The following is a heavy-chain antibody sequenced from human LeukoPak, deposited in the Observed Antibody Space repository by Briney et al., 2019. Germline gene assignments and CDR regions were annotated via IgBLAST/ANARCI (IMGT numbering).Heavy chain of an antibody. CDR2: ITGSAGGT. Sequence: GGSLRLSCAASGFTFSSYAMGWVRQASGKGLEWVSAITGSAGGTYYADSVKGRSAISRDNSKNTLYLDMNSLRAEDTAVYYCAKGSSSVWPYYFDYWGQGALVTASP. V-gene: IGHV3-23*01. CDR1: GFTFSSYA. D-gene: IGHD5/OR15-5a*01. CDR3: AKGSSSVWPYYFDY. J-gene: IGHJ4*02.